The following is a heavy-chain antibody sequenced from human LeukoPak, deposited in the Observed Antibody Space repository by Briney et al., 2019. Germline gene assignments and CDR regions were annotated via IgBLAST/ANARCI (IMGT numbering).Heavy chain of an antibody. Sequence: GGSLRLSCAASGYTFSRHGIHWVRQAPGKGLEWVAVVWYDGRNRDYVDSVKGRFTISKDNSNNMVFLQMDRLRAEDTAVYYCARLWGGNGYSGGSLNLWGQGTLDTVSS. J-gene: IGHJ5*02. D-gene: IGHD3-16*01. CDR3: ARLWGGNGYSGGSLNL. CDR1: GYTFSRHG. CDR2: VWYDGRNR. V-gene: IGHV3-33*01.